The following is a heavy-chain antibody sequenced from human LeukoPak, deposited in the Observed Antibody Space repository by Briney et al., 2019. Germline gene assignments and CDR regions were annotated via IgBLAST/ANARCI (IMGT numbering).Heavy chain of an antibody. D-gene: IGHD3-22*01. V-gene: IGHV1-2*02. J-gene: IGHJ3*02. CDR2: INPKTGDT. CDR1: GFTFSEYY. CDR3: ARAGEDSTGHYDVFHI. Sequence: ASVRVSCKASGFTFSEYYIHWVRQAPEQGPEWMGWINPKTGDTDSAQKFQGRVTLTSDSSIGTASMDLSGLTSADTAMYYCARAGEDSTGHYDVFHIWGHGTMVTVSS.